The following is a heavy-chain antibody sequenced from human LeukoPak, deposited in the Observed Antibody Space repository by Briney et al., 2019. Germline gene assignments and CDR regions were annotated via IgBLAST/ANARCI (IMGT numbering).Heavy chain of an antibody. D-gene: IGHD1-26*01. CDR3: ARVARWELDDGFDY. J-gene: IGHJ4*02. Sequence: SETLSLTCTVFGGSISSYYWSWIRQPPGKGLEWIGYIYTSGSTNYNPSLKSRVTISVDTSKDQFSLKLSSVTAADTAVYYCARVARWELDDGFDYWGQGTLVTVSS. CDR1: GGSISSYY. V-gene: IGHV4-4*09. CDR2: IYTSGST.